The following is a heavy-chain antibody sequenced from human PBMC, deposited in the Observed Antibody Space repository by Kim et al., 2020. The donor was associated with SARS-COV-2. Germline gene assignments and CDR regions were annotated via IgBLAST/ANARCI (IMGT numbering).Heavy chain of an antibody. J-gene: IGHJ3*02. CDR2: IYYSGST. Sequence: SETLSLTCTVSGGSISSYYRSWIRQPPGKGLEWIGYIYYSGSTNYNPSLKSRVTISVDTSKNQFSLKLSSVTAADTAVYYCARTHRGYYDRADAFDIWGQGTMVTVSS. V-gene: IGHV4-59*13. CDR1: GGSISSYY. D-gene: IGHD3-22*01. CDR3: ARTHRGYYDRADAFDI.